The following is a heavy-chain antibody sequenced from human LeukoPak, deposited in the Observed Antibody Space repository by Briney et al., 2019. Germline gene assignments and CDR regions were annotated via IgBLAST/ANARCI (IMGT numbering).Heavy chain of an antibody. CDR3: ARGPWAYSYNFDY. V-gene: IGHV4-34*01. CDR2: INHSGST. J-gene: IGHJ4*02. CDR1: GGSFSGYY. D-gene: IGHD5-18*01. Sequence: SETLSLTCAVYGGSFSGYYWSWIRQPPGKGLEWIGEINHSGSTNYIPSLKSRATISVDTSKNQFSLKLSSVTAADTAVYYCARGPWAYSYNFDYWGQGTLVTVSS.